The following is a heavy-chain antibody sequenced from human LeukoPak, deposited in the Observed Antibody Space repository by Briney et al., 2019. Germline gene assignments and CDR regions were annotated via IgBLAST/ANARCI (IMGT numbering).Heavy chain of an antibody. CDR2: IGGSGDSI. Sequence: GGYLRCSGAASGFTFSDYTMDWVRQGPGKGLEWVSSIGGSGDSIYYADSVKGRFTISRDNAKNSLDLQMNSLRAEDTAVYYCARDRNWNYDYWGQGTLVTVSS. D-gene: IGHD1-7*01. V-gene: IGHV3-21*01. J-gene: IGHJ4*02. CDR3: ARDRNWNYDY. CDR1: GFTFSDYT.